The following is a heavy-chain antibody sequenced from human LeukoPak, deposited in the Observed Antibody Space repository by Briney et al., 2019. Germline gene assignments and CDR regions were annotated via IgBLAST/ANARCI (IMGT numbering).Heavy chain of an antibody. CDR1: GFTFSSYA. CDR3: AKGRYYQILTGFYKGGALDI. CDR2: ISYDGSNK. D-gene: IGHD3-9*01. Sequence: GGSLRLSCAASGFTFSSYAMHWVRQAPGKGLEWVAVISYDGSNKYYADSVKGRFTISRDNSKNTLYLQMNSLRAEDTAVYYCAKGRYYQILTGFYKGGALDIWGQGTMVTVSS. J-gene: IGHJ3*02. V-gene: IGHV3-30*04.